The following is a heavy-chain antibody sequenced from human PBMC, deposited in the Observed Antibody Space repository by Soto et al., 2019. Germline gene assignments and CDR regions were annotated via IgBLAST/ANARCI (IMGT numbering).Heavy chain of an antibody. CDR1: GVSISSSY. CDR2: IYDSGST. CDR3: ARARPDTAMAVDS. D-gene: IGHD5-18*01. V-gene: IGHV4-59*01. J-gene: IGHJ4*02. Sequence: SSETLSLTCTVSGVSISSSYWIWIRQPPGKGLEWIGYIYDSGSTYYNSSLKSRVTMSVDTSKNQFSLRLNSVTAADTAVYYCARARPDTAMAVDSWGQGTLVTVS.